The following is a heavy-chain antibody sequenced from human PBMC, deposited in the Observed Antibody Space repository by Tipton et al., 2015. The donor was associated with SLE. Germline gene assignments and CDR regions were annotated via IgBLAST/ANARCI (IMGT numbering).Heavy chain of an antibody. Sequence: TLSLTCTVSGGSISSINYCWGWIRQPPGKGLEWIGSICDSGFTYYRPSLKSRVTVSLDTSKNHFSLRLSSVSAADTAVYYCARDSLSDSGGWYFDSWGQGALVTVSS. CDR2: ICDSGFT. CDR3: ARDSLSDSGGWYFDS. D-gene: IGHD6-19*01. V-gene: IGHV4-39*07. CDR1: GGSISSINYC. J-gene: IGHJ4*02.